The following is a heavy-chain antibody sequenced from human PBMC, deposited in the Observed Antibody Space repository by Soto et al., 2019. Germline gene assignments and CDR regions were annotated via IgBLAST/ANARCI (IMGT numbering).Heavy chain of an antibody. J-gene: IGHJ6*02. D-gene: IGHD6-19*01. V-gene: IGHV3-15*07. CDR1: GFTFSNAW. CDR2: IKSKTDGGTT. Sequence: GGSLRLSCAASGFTFSNAWMNWVRQAPGKGLEWVGRIKSKTDGGTTDYAAPVKGRFTISRDDSKNTLHLQMNSLKTEDTAVYYCTTALYSSGWWYYYYGMDVWGQGTTVTVSS. CDR3: TTALYSSGWWYYYYGMDV.